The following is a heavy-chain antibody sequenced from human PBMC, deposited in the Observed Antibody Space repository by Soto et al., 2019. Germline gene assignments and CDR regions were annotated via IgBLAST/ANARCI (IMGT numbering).Heavy chain of an antibody. Sequence: ASVKVSCKASGYTFTGYYMHWVRQAPGQGLEWMGRINPDGGGTNYARKFEGSVTMTRDTSINTVYLEVNGLTSDDTAIYSCARDIYIAAAGTAYDYWGQGTLVTVSS. CDR1: GYTFTGYY. V-gene: IGHV1-2*04. J-gene: IGHJ4*02. CDR3: ARDIYIAAAGTAYDY. D-gene: IGHD6-13*01. CDR2: INPDGGGT.